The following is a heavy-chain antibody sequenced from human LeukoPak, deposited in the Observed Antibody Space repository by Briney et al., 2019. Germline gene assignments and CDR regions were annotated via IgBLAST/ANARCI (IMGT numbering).Heavy chain of an antibody. CDR1: GGSISSYY. D-gene: IGHD7-27*01. J-gene: IGHJ4*02. CDR3: ARDSGDGDY. CDR2: IYYSGST. V-gene: IGHV4-59*12. Sequence: SETLSLTCTVSGGSISSYYWSWIRQPPGKGLEWIGYIYYSGSTNYNPSPKSRVTISVDTSKNQFSLKLSSVTAADTALYYCARDSGDGDYWGQGTLVTVSS.